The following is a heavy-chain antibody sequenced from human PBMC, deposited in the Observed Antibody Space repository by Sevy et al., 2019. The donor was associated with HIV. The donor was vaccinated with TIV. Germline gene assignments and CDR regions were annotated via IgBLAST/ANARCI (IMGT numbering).Heavy chain of an antibody. CDR1: GFTFSSYT. J-gene: IGHJ4*02. D-gene: IGHD3-9*01. CDR3: VRGFSDSLTSFDY. Sequence: GGSLRLSCEVSGFTFSSYTINWVRHAPGKGLEWVSSISSGGSYVHYTDSVKGRFTISRDNAKNSLYLEMKSLRAEDTAVYYCVRGFSDSLTSFDYWGQGTLVTVSS. CDR2: ISSGGSYV. V-gene: IGHV3-21*01.